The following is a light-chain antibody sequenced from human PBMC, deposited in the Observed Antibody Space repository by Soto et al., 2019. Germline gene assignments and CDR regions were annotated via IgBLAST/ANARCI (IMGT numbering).Light chain of an antibody. Sequence: VMTQSADPLSVSLGQRATINFKSSQVILYSSSSKSYLAWYQQKPGQPPKLLIYWASTRESGVPDRFSGSGAGTDFTLTISSLQAEDVAVYYCQQYYTTPFTFGPGTKVDIK. V-gene: IGKV4-1*01. CDR2: WAS. CDR3: QQYYTTPFT. CDR1: QVILYSSSSKSY. J-gene: IGKJ3*01.